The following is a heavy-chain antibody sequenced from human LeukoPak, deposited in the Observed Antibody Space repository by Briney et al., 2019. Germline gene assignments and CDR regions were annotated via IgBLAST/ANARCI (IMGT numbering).Heavy chain of an antibody. CDR1: GGTFSSYA. V-gene: IGHV1-69*13. D-gene: IGHD3-3*01. CDR3: ARARCDFWSGYFPDILGRSYYGMDV. Sequence: ASVKVSCKASGGTFSSYAISWVRQAPGQGLEWMGGIIPIFGTANYAQKFQGRVTITADESTSTAYMELSSLRSEDTAVYYCARARCDFWSGYFPDILGRSYYGMDVWGQGTTVTVSS. J-gene: IGHJ6*02. CDR2: IIPIFGTA.